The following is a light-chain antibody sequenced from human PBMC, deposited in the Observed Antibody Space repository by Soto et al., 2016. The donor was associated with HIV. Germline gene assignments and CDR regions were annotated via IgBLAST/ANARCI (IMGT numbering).Light chain of an antibody. J-gene: IGLJ2*01. Sequence: SYELTQPPSVSVSPGQTASITCSGDKLGDKYAHWYQQKTGQSPVLVIYQETKRPSGIPERFSGSFSGNTATLTITGTQAVDEADYYCQAWDSSTVLFGAGTKLTVL. V-gene: IGLV3-1*01. CDR2: QET. CDR3: QAWDSSTVL. CDR1: KLGDKY.